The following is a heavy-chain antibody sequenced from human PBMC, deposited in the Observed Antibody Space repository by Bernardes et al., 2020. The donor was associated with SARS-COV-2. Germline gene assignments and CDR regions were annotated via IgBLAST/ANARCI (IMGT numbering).Heavy chain of an antibody. D-gene: IGHD4-17*01. CDR3: AREDYELDL. CDR2: ISGSGSAT. Sequence: GGSLRLSCAASGFIFSGYAMTWVRQAPGKGLEWVSAISGSGSATYYTDSVKGRFTISRDNSKNTLFLQMNSLRAEDTALYFCAREDYELDLWGQGTLVTVSS. J-gene: IGHJ5*02. CDR1: GFIFSGYA. V-gene: IGHV3-23*01.